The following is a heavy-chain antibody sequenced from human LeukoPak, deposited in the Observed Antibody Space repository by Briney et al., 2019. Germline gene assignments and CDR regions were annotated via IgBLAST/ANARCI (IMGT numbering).Heavy chain of an antibody. CDR1: EYSFTNYW. Sequence: GESLKISCKGSEYSFTNYWIGWVRQMPGKGLEWMGIINPIDSDIKYSPSFQGQVTISADNSISTAYLQWYSLKASDTAMYYCARHCSSTSCYPKSQRPIEVTRDYYYYYMDVWGKGTTVTVSS. J-gene: IGHJ6*03. CDR2: INPIDSDI. CDR3: ARHCSSTSCYPKSQRPIEVTRDYYYYYMDV. V-gene: IGHV5-51*01. D-gene: IGHD2-2*01.